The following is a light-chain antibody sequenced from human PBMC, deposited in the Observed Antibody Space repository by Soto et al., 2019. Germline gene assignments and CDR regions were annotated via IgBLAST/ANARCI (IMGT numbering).Light chain of an antibody. CDR1: QSVSSTY. V-gene: IGKV3-20*01. J-gene: IGKJ5*01. CDR3: QQYGSSPPIT. CDR2: GAS. Sequence: EIVLTQSPGTLSLSPGERATLSCRASQSVSSTYLAWYQQKPGQAPRPLIYGASSRATGIPDRFSGSGSGTDFTLTISRLEPEDFAVYYCQQYGSSPPITFGQGTRLAI.